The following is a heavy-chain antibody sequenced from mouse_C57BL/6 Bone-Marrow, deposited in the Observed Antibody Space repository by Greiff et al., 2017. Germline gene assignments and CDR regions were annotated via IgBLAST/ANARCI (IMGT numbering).Heavy chain of an antibody. D-gene: IGHD1-1*01. V-gene: IGHV14-4*01. CDR1: GFNIKDDY. J-gene: IGHJ2*01. CDR2: IDPENGDT. CDR3: TTHYGSSYYFDY. Sequence: LVESGAELVRPGASVKLSCTASGFNIKDDYMHWVKQRPEQGLEWIGWIDPENGDTEYASKFQGKATITADTSSNTAYLQRSSLTSEDTAVYYCTTHYGSSYYFDYWGQGTTLTVSS.